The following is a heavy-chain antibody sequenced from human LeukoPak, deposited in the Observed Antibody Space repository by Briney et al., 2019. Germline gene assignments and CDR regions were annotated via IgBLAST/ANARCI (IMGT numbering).Heavy chain of an antibody. CDR3: ARHYRAARTPNDY. V-gene: IGHV4-39*01. D-gene: IGHD6-6*01. CDR1: GGSIRTDNNY. J-gene: IGHJ4*02. CDR2: VNYSGST. Sequence: SETLSLTCTVSGGSIRTDNNYWGWIRQPPGKGLEWIGSVNYSGSTFCNPSLKSRVTISVDTSNNQFSLKVRSVTAADTAVYYCARHYRAARTPNDYWGQGTLVTVSS.